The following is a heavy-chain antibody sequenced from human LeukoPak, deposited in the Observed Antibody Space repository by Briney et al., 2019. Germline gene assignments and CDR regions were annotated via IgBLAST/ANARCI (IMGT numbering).Heavy chain of an antibody. D-gene: IGHD2-15*01. CDR1: GATFSSYG. CDR2: IIPISGTT. V-gene: IGHV1-69*06. Sequence: ASVKVSCKASGATFSSYGISWVRQAPGQGLEWMGGIIPISGTTNYAQKFQGRVTITADKSTSTAYMELSILISEDTAVYYCATLCCGSYYMDVWGKGTTVTVSS. J-gene: IGHJ6*03. CDR3: ATLCCGSYYMDV.